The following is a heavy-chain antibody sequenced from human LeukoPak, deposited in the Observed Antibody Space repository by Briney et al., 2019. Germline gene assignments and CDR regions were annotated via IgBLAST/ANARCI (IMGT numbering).Heavy chain of an antibody. CDR3: ARDAVSYDFWSGHGAFDI. Sequence: PGGSLRLSCAASGFTFDDYAMHWVRQAPGKGLEWVSGISWNSGSIGYADSVKGRFTISRDNSKNTLYLQMNSLRAEDTAVYYCARDAVSYDFWSGHGAFDIWGQGTMVTVSS. D-gene: IGHD3-3*01. CDR1: GFTFDDYA. CDR2: ISWNSGSI. J-gene: IGHJ3*02. V-gene: IGHV3-9*01.